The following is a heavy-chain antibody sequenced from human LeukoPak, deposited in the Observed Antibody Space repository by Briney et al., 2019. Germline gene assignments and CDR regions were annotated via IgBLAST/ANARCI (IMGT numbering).Heavy chain of an antibody. Sequence: SETLSLTCTVSGVSISSYYWSWIRQPPGKGLEWIGYIYTSGSTNYNPSLKSRVTISVDTSKNQFSLKLSSVTAADTAVYYCARGYCSSTSCYTGFDYWGQGTLVTVSS. CDR3: ARGYCSSTSCYTGFDY. CDR1: GVSISSYY. CDR2: IYTSGST. J-gene: IGHJ4*02. D-gene: IGHD2-2*02. V-gene: IGHV4-4*09.